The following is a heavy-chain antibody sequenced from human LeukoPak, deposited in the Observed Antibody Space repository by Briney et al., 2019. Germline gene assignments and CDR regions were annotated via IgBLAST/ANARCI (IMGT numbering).Heavy chain of an antibody. D-gene: IGHD4-17*01. V-gene: IGHV5-51*01. CDR1: GYSFTSYW. CDR2: PYPTDSDM. J-gene: IGHJ3*02. CDR3: ATATLHGVFNI. Sequence: GESLKISCKGFGYSFTSYWIGWVRPMPGKGLEWMGIPYPTDSDMRYSPSFQGQDTISADKSVSTAYLQWRSLKASDTAMYYCATATLHGVFNIWGQGTLVTVSS.